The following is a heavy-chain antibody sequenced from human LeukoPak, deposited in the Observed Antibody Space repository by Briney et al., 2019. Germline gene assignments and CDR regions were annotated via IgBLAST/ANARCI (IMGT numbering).Heavy chain of an antibody. CDR3: AKPPREAAGTGHYFDY. Sequence: PSETLSLTCTVSGGSISSYYWSWIRQSPGKGLEWIGYIYYSGSTNYNPSLKSRVTISVDTSKNQFSLKLSSVTAADTAVYYCAKPPREAAGTGHYFDYWGQGTLVTVSS. J-gene: IGHJ4*02. CDR2: IYYSGST. D-gene: IGHD6-13*01. CDR1: GGSISSYY. V-gene: IGHV4-59*01.